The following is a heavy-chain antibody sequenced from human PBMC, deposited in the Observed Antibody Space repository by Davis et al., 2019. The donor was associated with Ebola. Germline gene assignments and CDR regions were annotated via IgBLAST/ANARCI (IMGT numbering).Heavy chain of an antibody. CDR3: ARPRDGLTVFGGMDV. Sequence: AASVKVSCKASGGTFSSYAISWVRQAPGQGLEWMGGIIPIFGTANYAQTFQGRVTITADESTSTAYMELSSLRSEDTAVYYCARPRDGLTVFGGMDVWGQGTTVTVSS. V-gene: IGHV1-69*13. CDR2: IIPIFGTA. D-gene: IGHD3-16*01. CDR1: GGTFSSYA. J-gene: IGHJ6*02.